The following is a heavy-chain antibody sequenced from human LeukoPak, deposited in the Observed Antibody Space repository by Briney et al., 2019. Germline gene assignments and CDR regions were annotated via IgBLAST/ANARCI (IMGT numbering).Heavy chain of an antibody. J-gene: IGHJ6*02. CDR1: GYTFTSYG. Sequence: ASVKVSCKASGYTFTSYGISWVRQAPGQGLEWMGWISAYNGNTNYAQKLQGRVTMTTDTSTSTAYMELRSLRSDDTAVYYCARDRPYTAPYYYGMDVWGQGTTVTVSS. CDR2: ISAYNGNT. D-gene: IGHD4-11*01. CDR3: ARDRPYTAPYYYGMDV. V-gene: IGHV1-18*01.